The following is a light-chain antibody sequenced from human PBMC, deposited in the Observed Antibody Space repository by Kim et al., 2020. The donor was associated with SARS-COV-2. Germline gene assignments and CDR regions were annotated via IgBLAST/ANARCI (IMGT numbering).Light chain of an antibody. J-gene: IGLJ1*01. Sequence: SYELTQPPSLSVAPGTTARITCEGDKLGTKSVHWYQQKPGQAPVVVVYYDSVRPSGIPERFSGSNSGNTATLTINRVEAGDEADYYCQVWESSSYVFGIGTKVTVL. CDR2: YDS. V-gene: IGLV3-21*03. CDR3: QVWESSSYV. CDR1: KLGTKS.